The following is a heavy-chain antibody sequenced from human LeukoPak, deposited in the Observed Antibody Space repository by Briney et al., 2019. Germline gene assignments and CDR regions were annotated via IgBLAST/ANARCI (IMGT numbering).Heavy chain of an antibody. J-gene: IGHJ2*01. CDR3: ARVGDHFHWNLDL. CDR1: GFTLSTYY. Sequence: PGGSLRLSCAASGFTLSTYYMNWLRQAPGKGLEWVSIIYSGATTYYADSVKGRFTIPRDTSKNTVSLQMNSLRADDTAVYFCARVGDHFHWNLDLWGRGTLVTVSS. D-gene: IGHD3-3*02. CDR2: IYSGATT. V-gene: IGHV3-53*01.